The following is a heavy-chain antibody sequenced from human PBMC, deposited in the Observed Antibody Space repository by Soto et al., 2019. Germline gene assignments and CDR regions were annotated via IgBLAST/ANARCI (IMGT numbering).Heavy chain of an antibody. CDR2: IYYSGST. J-gene: IGHJ4*02. CDR1: GGSISSGDYY. CDR3: AREEKRDTAITAHFDY. D-gene: IGHD5-18*01. V-gene: IGHV4-30-4*01. Sequence: QVQLQESGPGLVKPSQTLSLTCTVSGGSISSGDYYWSWIRQPPGKGLEWIGYIYYSGSTYYNPSTKSQVTISVDTSKNQFALKLSSVTAADTAVYYCAREEKRDTAITAHFDYWGQGTLVTVSS.